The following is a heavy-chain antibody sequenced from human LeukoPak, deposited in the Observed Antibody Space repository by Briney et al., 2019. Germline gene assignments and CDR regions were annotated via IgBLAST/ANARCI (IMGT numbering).Heavy chain of an antibody. CDR3: AKNRIPTSITPDS. D-gene: IGHD2-2*02. J-gene: IGHJ5*01. Sequence: GTSLRLSCAASGFTFSAYGMHWLRQAPGKGLEWVAVIPYDSSNKYYTDSVQGRFTISRDNSKNTLYLQMNSLRADDTAVYYCAKNRIPTSITPDSWGQGTLVTVSS. CDR2: IPYDSSNK. CDR1: GFTFSAYG. V-gene: IGHV3-30*18.